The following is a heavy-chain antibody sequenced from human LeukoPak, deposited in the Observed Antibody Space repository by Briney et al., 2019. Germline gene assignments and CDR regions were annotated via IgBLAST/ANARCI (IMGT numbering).Heavy chain of an antibody. J-gene: IGHJ4*02. CDR1: GYTFTSYG. Sequence: ASVKVSCKASGYTFTSYGISWVRQAPGQGLEWMGWISAYNGNTNYAQKLQGRVTVTTDTSTSTAYMELRSLRSDNTAVYYCAREINLIVGATSLDYWGQGTLVTVSS. D-gene: IGHD1-26*01. CDR2: ISAYNGNT. CDR3: AREINLIVGATSLDY. V-gene: IGHV1-18*01.